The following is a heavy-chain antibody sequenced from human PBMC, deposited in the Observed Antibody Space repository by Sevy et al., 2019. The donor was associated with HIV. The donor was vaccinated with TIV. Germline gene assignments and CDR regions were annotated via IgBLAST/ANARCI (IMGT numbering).Heavy chain of an antibody. D-gene: IGHD2-21*02. CDR3: AKDTQAYCGGDCLYGMDV. Sequence: GGSLRLSCAASGFSFSSYAMNWVRQAPGKGLEWVSVISGSGGNTYYADSVKGRFTISRDDSKNTLFLQMNILRPEDTAVYYCAKDTQAYCGGDCLYGMDVWGQGTTVTVSS. CDR1: GFSFSSYA. V-gene: IGHV3-23*01. CDR2: ISGSGGNT. J-gene: IGHJ6*02.